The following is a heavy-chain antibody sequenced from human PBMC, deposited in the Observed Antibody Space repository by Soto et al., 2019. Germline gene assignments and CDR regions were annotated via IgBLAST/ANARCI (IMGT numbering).Heavy chain of an antibody. Sequence: ASVKVSCKASGYTFTSYDINWVRQATGQGLEWMGWMNPNSGNTGYAQKFQGRVTTTRNTSISTAYMELSSLRSEDTAVYYCVSPRQTPSSPDAFDIWGQGTMVTVSS. V-gene: IGHV1-8*01. CDR2: MNPNSGNT. CDR1: GYTFTSYD. J-gene: IGHJ3*02. D-gene: IGHD2-15*01. CDR3: VSPRQTPSSPDAFDI.